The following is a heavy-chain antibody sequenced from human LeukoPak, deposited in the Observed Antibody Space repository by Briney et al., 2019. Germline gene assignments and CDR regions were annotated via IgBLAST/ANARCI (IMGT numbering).Heavy chain of an antibody. V-gene: IGHV4-61*10. D-gene: IGHD1-26*01. CDR1: GGLITSGTYY. CDR3: ARDLGSSTPSGV. Sequence: SETLSLTCTVSGGLITSGTYYWNWIRQPAGKGLEWIGEIYHSGNTNYNPSLKSRVTISVDKSKNQFSLKLTSVTAADTAVYYCARDLGSSTPSGVWVRGTMVTVSS. CDR2: IYHSGNT. J-gene: IGHJ6*04.